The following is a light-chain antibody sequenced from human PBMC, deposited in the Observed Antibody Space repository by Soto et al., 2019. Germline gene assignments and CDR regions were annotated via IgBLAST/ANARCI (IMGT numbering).Light chain of an antibody. V-gene: IGLV2-14*01. Sequence: QSALTQPASVSGSPGQSITISCTGTSSDIGGYNYVSWYQQHPGKAPKLIIYDVSNRPSGVSNRFSGPKSGNAASLTISGLQAEDEADYYCSSYTSSSTAVFGGGTKLTVL. J-gene: IGLJ2*01. CDR1: SSDIGGYNY. CDR3: SSYTSSSTAV. CDR2: DVS.